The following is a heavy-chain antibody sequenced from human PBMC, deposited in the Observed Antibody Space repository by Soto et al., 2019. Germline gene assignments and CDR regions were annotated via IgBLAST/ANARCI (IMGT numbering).Heavy chain of an antibody. CDR2: IYYSGST. Sequence: PSETLSLTCTVSGGSISSSSYYWGWIRQPPGKGLEWIGSIYYSGSTYYNPSLKSRVTISVDTSKNQFSLKLSSVTAADTAVYYCARHAAAAAGKYYYYGMDVWGQGTTVTVS. D-gene: IGHD6-13*01. CDR1: GGSISSSSYY. CDR3: ARHAAAAAGKYYYYGMDV. J-gene: IGHJ6*02. V-gene: IGHV4-39*01.